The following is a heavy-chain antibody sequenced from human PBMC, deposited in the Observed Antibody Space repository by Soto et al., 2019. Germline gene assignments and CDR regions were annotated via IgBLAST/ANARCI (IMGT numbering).Heavy chain of an antibody. Sequence: QVQLVQSGAEVKKPGSSVEVSCKASGGTFRSYAISWVRQAPGQGLEWMGGIIPIFGTANYAQKFQGRVTITADESTSTAYMELSSLRSEDTAVYYCARVRGRGVAVASSHRDAFDIWGQGTMVTVSS. CDR2: IIPIFGTA. V-gene: IGHV1-69*01. CDR1: GGTFRSYA. D-gene: IGHD6-19*01. J-gene: IGHJ3*02. CDR3: ARVRGRGVAVASSHRDAFDI.